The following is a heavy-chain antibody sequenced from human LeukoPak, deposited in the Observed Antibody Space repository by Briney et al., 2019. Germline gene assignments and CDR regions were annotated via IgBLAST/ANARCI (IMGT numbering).Heavy chain of an antibody. D-gene: IGHD2-2*01. CDR3: ARGNGYCSRTSCYRWFDP. J-gene: IGHJ5*02. CDR2: INPNSGGT. Sequence: GASVKVSCKASGYTFTGYYMHWVRQAPGQGLEWMGWINPNSGGTNYAQKFQGWVTMTRDTSISTAYMELSRLRSDDTAVYYCARGNGYCSRTSCYRWFDPWGQGTLVTVSS. V-gene: IGHV1-2*04. CDR1: GYTFTGYY.